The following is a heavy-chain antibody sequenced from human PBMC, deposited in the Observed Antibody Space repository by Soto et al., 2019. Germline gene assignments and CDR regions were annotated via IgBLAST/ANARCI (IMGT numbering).Heavy chain of an antibody. CDR3: ARGAYGEYFDN. CDR1: GDPISGSY. D-gene: IGHD4-17*01. V-gene: IGHV4-59*01. CDR2: VYYSETT. Sequence: SETLSLTCTVSGDPISGSYCSWIRRRPGQGLEWLGYVYYSETTDSNPSLKSRITISLETSKNKFSLRLNSVIAADTAVYYCARGAYGEYFDNWGQGTLVTVSS. J-gene: IGHJ4*02.